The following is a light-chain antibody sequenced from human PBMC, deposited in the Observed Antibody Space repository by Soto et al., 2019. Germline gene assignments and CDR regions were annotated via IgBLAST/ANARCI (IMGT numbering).Light chain of an antibody. Sequence: EIVLTQSPGTLSLSPGERATLSCRASQSVSSTYLAWYQQKPGQAPRLLIYGASTRATDIPDRFSASWSGTDFSLTISRLEPEDFAVYYCQQYGTSRRGTFGQGTKVEIK. V-gene: IGKV3-20*01. CDR2: GAS. CDR3: QQYGTSRRGT. J-gene: IGKJ1*01. CDR1: QSVSSTY.